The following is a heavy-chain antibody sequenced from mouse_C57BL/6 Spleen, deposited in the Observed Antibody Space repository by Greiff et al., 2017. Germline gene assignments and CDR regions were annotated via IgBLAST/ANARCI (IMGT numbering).Heavy chain of an antibody. V-gene: IGHV5-6*01. CDR3: ARLTGGPSCFDY. J-gene: IGHJ2*01. CDR2: ISSGGSYT. CDR1: GFTFSSYG. Sequence: EVQRVESGGDLVKPGGSLKLSCAASGFTFSSYGMSWVRQTPDKRLEWVATISSGGSYTYYPDSVKGRFTISRDNAKNTLYLQMSSLKSEDTAMYYCARLTGGPSCFDYWGQGTTLTVSS.